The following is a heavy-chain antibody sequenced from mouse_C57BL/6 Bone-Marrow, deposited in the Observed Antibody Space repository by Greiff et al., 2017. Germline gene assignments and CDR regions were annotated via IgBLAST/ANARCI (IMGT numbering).Heavy chain of an antibody. J-gene: IGHJ2*01. CDR2: IYPGSGNT. V-gene: IGHV1-81*01. CDR1: GYTFTSYG. Sequence: QVQLQQSGAELARPGASVKLSCKASGYTFTSYGISWVKQRTGQGLEWIGEIYPGSGNTYYNEKFKGKATLTADKSSSTAYMKLLSLTSEDSAVYGCAGGLFDYGCRGTTLTVSA. D-gene: IGHD3-1*01. CDR3: AGGLFDY.